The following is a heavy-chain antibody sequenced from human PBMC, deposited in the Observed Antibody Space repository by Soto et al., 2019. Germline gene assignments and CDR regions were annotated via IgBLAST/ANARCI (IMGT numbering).Heavy chain of an antibody. J-gene: IGHJ4*02. D-gene: IGHD4-4*01. V-gene: IGHV4-34*01. CDR1: GGSFSGYY. Sequence: KPSETLSLTCAVYGGSFSGYYWGWIRQSPGKGLEWIGSVYYRGRSYSKSSVKSRVTISVDTSKNQFSLNLNSVTASDTAVYFCVSQRTTVITKAYFDYWGPGALVTVSS. CDR3: VSQRTTVITKAYFDY. CDR2: VYYRGRS.